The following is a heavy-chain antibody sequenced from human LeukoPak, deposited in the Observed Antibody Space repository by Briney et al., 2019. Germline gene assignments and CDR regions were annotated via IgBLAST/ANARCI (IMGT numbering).Heavy chain of an antibody. CDR2: ISYDGSNK. CDR1: GFTFSSYG. J-gene: IGHJ6*02. V-gene: IGHV3-30*18. Sequence: GRSLRLSCAASGFTFSSYGMHWVRQAPGKGLEWVAVISYDGSNKYYADSVKGRFTISRDNSKNTLYLQMYSLRAEDTAVYYCAKCLNSGYSSSWYAQYFYYYGMDVWGQGTTVTVSS. D-gene: IGHD6-13*01. CDR3: AKCLNSGYSSSWYAQYFYYYGMDV.